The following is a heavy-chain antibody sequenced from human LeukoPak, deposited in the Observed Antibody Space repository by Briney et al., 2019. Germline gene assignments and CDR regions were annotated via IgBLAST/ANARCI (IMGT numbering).Heavy chain of an antibody. Sequence: GGSLRLSCAASGFTFSSYWMHWVRQAPGKGLVWVSRINSDGSSTSYADSVKGRFTISRDNAKNTLYLQMNSLRAEDTAVYYCARAPRFYGDYGCDYWGREPWSPSPQ. CDR1: GFTFSSYW. V-gene: IGHV3-74*01. CDR2: INSDGSST. CDR3: ARAPRFYGDYGCDY. J-gene: IGHJ4*02. D-gene: IGHD4-17*01.